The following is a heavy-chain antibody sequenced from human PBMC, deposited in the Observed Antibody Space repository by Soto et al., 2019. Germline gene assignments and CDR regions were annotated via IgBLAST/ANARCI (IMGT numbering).Heavy chain of an antibody. D-gene: IGHD6-19*01. CDR2: IYPGDSET. CDR1: GYSFGSYW. J-gene: IGHJ4*02. V-gene: IGHV5-51*01. Sequence: GESLKISCKGSGYSFGSYWIGWVRHMPGKGLEWMGIIYPGDSETRYSPAFQGQVTISADKSINTAYLQWSSLKASDTAIYYCARRGSGWSLFEYWGQGTLVTVSS. CDR3: ARRGSGWSLFEY.